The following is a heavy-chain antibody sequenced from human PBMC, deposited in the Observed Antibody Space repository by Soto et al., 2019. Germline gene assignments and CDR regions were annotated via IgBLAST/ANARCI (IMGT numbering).Heavy chain of an antibody. CDR2: ISGSGGST. Sequence: GGSLRLSCAASGFTFSSYAMSWVRQAPGKGLEWVSAISGSGGSTYYADSVKGRFTISRDNSKNTLYLQMNSLRAEDTAVYYCAKVLALYYYDSSGYSPGYFDYWGQGPLVTVYS. CDR3: AKVLALYYYDSSGYSPGYFDY. CDR1: GFTFSSYA. J-gene: IGHJ4*02. V-gene: IGHV3-23*01. D-gene: IGHD3-22*01.